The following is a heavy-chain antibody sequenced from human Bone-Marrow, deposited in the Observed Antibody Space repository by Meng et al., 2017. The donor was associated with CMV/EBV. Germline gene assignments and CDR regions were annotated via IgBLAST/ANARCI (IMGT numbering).Heavy chain of an antibody. D-gene: IGHD2-2*01. J-gene: IGHJ6*02. Sequence: GGSLRLSCAASGFTFSSYAMSWVRQAPGKGLEWVSYISSSSSYIYYADSVKGRFTISRDNAKNSLYLQMNSLRAEDTAVYYCARDSQIVVVPAANVAADYYGMDVWGQETTVTVSS. V-gene: IGHV3-21*04. CDR3: ARDSQIVVVPAANVAADYYGMDV. CDR1: GFTFSSYA. CDR2: ISSSSSYI.